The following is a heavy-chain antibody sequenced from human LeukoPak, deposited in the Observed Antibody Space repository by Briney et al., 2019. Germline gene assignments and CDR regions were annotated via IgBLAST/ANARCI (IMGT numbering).Heavy chain of an antibody. J-gene: IGHJ4*02. CDR1: GGSISSYY. V-gene: IGHV4-59*12. Sequence: SETLSLTCTVSGGSISSYYWSWIRQPPGKGLEWIGYIYHSGSTYYNPSLKSRVTISVDRSKNQFSLKLSSVTAADTAVYYCARGQDGDYFDYWGQGTLVTVSS. CDR2: IYHSGST. D-gene: IGHD4-17*01. CDR3: ARGQDGDYFDY.